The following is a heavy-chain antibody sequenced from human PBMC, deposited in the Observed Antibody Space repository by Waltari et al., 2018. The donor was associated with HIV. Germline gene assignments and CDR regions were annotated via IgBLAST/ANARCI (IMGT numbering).Heavy chain of an antibody. Sequence: QVQLQQWGAGLLKPSETLSLICAVYGGSFSGYYWTWIRQPPGKGLEWIGETNDRGSTNCNPSRKSRGTRSIDTAKNEFSLKLSSVTAADTAVYDCARERPMWNYGPGVKYMDVWGQGTTVTVSS. D-gene: IGHD1-7*01. V-gene: IGHV4-34*01. CDR3: ARERPMWNYGPGVKYMDV. CDR2: TNDRGST. J-gene: IGHJ6*03. CDR1: GGSFSGYY.